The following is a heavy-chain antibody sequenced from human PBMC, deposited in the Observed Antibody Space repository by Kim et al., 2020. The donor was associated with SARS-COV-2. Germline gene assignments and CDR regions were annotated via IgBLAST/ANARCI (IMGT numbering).Heavy chain of an antibody. V-gene: IGHV3-30*04. D-gene: IGHD3-3*01. CDR3: AREYYDFWSGYYISRSYHLDY. CDR2: ISYDGSNK. J-gene: IGHJ4*02. CDR1: GFTFSSYA. Sequence: GGSLRLSCAASGFTFSSYAMHWVRQAPGKGLEWVAVISYDGSNKYYADSVKGRFTISRDNSKNTLYLQMNSLRAEDTAVYYCAREYYDFWSGYYISRSYHLDYWGQGTLVTVSS.